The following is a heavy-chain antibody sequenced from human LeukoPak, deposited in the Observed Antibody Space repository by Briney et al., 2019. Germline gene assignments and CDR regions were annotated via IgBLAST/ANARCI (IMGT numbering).Heavy chain of an antibody. CDR2: INPNSGDT. J-gene: IGHJ4*02. CDR3: ARVKPIAAAGPNYYFDY. CDR1: GYSFTGYY. D-gene: IGHD6-13*01. V-gene: IGHV1-2*02. Sequence: ASVKVSCKASGYSFTGYYMHWVRQAPGQGLEWMGWINPNSGDTNYAQKFQGRVTMTRDTSISTAYMELSRLRSDDTAVYYCARVKPIAAAGPNYYFDYWGQGTLVTVSS.